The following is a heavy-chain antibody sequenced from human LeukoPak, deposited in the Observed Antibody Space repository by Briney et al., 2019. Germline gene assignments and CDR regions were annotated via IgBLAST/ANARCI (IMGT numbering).Heavy chain of an antibody. Sequence: PGGSLRLSCAASGFTFSNAWMSWVRQAPGKGLEWVAVIWYDGSNKYYADSVKGRFTISRDNSKNTLYLQMNSLRAEDTAVYYCAKDSQGVWFGEWYNWFDPWGQGTLVTVSS. J-gene: IGHJ5*02. CDR1: GFTFSNAW. D-gene: IGHD3-10*01. V-gene: IGHV3-33*06. CDR3: AKDSQGVWFGEWYNWFDP. CDR2: IWYDGSNK.